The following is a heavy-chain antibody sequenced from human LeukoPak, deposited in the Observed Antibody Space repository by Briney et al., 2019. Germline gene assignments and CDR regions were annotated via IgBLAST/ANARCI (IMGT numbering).Heavy chain of an antibody. CDR2: ISYDGSNK. CDR3: AKDRVSSSSWFDY. CDR1: GFTFSSYG. J-gene: IGHJ5*01. Sequence: GGSLRLSGAASGFTFSSYGMHWVRQAPGKGLVWVAVISYDGSNKSYEDSGKGRFTISRNNSKNTLYLQMNSLRAEDTAVYYCAKDRVSSSSWFDYWGQGTLVTVSS. D-gene: IGHD6-13*01. V-gene: IGHV3-30*18.